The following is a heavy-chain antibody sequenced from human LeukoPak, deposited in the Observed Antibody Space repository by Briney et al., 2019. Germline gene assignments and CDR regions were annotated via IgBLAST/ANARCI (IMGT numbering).Heavy chain of an antibody. J-gene: IGHJ4*02. CDR2: ISAYNGNT. CDR1: GYTFTSYG. V-gene: IGHV1-18*01. CDR3: AKSLAGKVVPAADIDY. D-gene: IGHD2-2*01. Sequence: ASVKVSCKASGYTFTSYGISWVRQAPGQGLEWMGWISAYNGNTNYAQKLQGRVTMTTDTSTSTAYMELRSLRSDDTAVYYCAKSLAGKVVPAADIDYWGQGTLVTVSS.